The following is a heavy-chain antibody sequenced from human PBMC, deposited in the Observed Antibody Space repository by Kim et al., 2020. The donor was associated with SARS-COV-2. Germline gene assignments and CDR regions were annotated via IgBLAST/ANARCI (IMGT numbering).Heavy chain of an antibody. CDR3: ARVPTQHRYSYGF. Sequence: GGSLRLSCAASGFTFSDYYMSWIRQAPGKGLEWVSYISGSGSTIYYADSVKGRFTISRDNAKNSLYLQMNSLRAEDTVVYFCARVPTQHRYSYGFWGQGTLVTVSS. CDR2: ISGSGSTI. J-gene: IGHJ4*02. V-gene: IGHV3-11*01. CDR1: GFTFSDYY. D-gene: IGHD5-18*01.